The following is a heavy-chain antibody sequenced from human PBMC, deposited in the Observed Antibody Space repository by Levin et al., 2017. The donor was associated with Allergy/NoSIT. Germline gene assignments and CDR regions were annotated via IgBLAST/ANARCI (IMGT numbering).Heavy chain of an antibody. CDR3: ASKDYHTSGFYFDY. D-gene: IGHD3-22*01. Sequence: HAGGSLRLSCAASGLTVSSSYMSWVRQAPGKGLEWVSVIFSGGRTYYAGSVKGRFTISRDTSKNTMSLQMNSLRTEDTAMYYCASKDYHTSGFYFDYWGQGTLVTVSS. CDR1: GLTVSSSY. CDR2: IFSGGRT. V-gene: IGHV3-53*01. J-gene: IGHJ4*02.